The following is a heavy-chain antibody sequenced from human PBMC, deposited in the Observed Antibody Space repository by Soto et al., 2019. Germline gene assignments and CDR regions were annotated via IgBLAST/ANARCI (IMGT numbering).Heavy chain of an antibody. D-gene: IGHD3-22*01. CDR1: GFTFSSYA. J-gene: IGHJ1*01. V-gene: IGHV3-23*01. CDR3: AKPRGTYDSSGYYYFQH. CDR2: ISGSGGST. Sequence: GALRLSCAASGFTFSSYAMSWVRQAPGKGLEWVSAISGSGGSTYYADSVKGRFTISRDNSKNTLYLQMNSLRAEDTAVYYCAKPRGTYDSSGYYYFQHWGQGTLVTVSS.